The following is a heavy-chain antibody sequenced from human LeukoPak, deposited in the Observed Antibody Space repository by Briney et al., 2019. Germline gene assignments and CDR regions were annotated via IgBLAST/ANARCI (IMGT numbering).Heavy chain of an antibody. J-gene: IGHJ3*02. CDR3: ARGLRNTDTFDI. V-gene: IGHV3-33*01. CDR1: GFIFSNYG. CDR2: IWYDGSNK. Sequence: GRSLRVSCAASGFIFSNYGMHWVRQAPGKGLEWVAVIWYDGSNKYYADSVKGRFTISRDNSKNTVYLQMNSLRAEDTAVYYCARGLRNTDTFDIWGQGRMVSVSS.